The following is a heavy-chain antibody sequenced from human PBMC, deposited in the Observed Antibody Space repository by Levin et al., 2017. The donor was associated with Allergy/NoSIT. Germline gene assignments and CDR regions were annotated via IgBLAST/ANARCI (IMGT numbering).Heavy chain of an antibody. CDR3: AREVNLDLDL. Sequence: ASVKVSCTASGYTSTTFGIAWVRQAPGQGLEYMGWISADNDNTNYAQRFQDRLTMTKDTDTSTTTAYMELRSLRFDDAAAYYCAREVNLDLDLWGRGTPVNVSS. D-gene: IGHD1-1*01. CDR1: GYTSTTFG. J-gene: IGHJ2*01. CDR2: ISADNDNT. V-gene: IGHV1-18*01.